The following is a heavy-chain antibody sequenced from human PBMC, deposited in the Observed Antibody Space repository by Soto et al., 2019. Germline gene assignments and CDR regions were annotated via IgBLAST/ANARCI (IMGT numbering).Heavy chain of an antibody. D-gene: IGHD2-2*01. Sequence: SVKVSCKASGYTFTSYAMHWVRQAPGQRLEWMGWINAGNGNTKYSQKFQGRVTITRDTSASTAYMELSSLRSEDTAVYYCARVVVVVPAAAVTYGMDVWGQGTTVTVSS. CDR3: ARVVVVVPAAAVTYGMDV. CDR2: INAGNGNT. CDR1: GYTFTSYA. J-gene: IGHJ6*02. V-gene: IGHV1-3*01.